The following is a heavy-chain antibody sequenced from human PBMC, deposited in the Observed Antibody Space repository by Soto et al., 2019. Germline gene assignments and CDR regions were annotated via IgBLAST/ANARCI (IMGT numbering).Heavy chain of an antibody. V-gene: IGHV3-9*01. Sequence: EVQLVESGGGLVQPGRSLRLSCAASGFTFDDYAMHWVRQAPGKGLGWVSGISWNSGSIGYADSVKGRFTISRDNAKNSLYLQMNSLRAEDTALYYCAKGIVGATINWFDPWGQGTLVTVSS. J-gene: IGHJ5*02. D-gene: IGHD1-26*01. CDR1: GFTFDDYA. CDR2: ISWNSGSI. CDR3: AKGIVGATINWFDP.